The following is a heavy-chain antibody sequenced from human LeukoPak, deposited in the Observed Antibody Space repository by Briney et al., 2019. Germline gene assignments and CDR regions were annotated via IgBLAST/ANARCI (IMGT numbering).Heavy chain of an antibody. D-gene: IGHD5-18*01. CDR2: FRTYNWNT. J-gene: IGHJ4*02. CDR1: GYTFSRYG. CDR3: ARDMLEYSYGYFDF. V-gene: IGHV1-18*01. Sequence: ASVKVSCKASGYTFSRYGLSWVRQTPGQRLEWMGWFRTYNWNTEYAQKFQDRVSMTTDTSTSTAHMELRSLRSDDTAVYYCARDMLEYSYGYFDFWGQGTLVTVSS.